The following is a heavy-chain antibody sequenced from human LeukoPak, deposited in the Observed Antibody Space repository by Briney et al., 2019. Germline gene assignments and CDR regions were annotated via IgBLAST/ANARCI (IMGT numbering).Heavy chain of an antibody. Sequence: SETLSLTCTVSGGSISSYYWSWIRQPPGKGLEWIGYIYYSGSTNYNPSLKSRVTISVDTSKNQFSLKLSSVTAADTAVYYCARESRGYSYGSIWGQGTLVTVSS. CDR1: GGSISSYY. V-gene: IGHV4-59*01. J-gene: IGHJ4*02. D-gene: IGHD5-18*01. CDR2: IYYSGST. CDR3: ARESRGYSYGSI.